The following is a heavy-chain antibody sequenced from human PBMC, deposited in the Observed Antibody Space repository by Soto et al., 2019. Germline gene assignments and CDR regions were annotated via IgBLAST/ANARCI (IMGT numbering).Heavy chain of an antibody. CDR2: IVVGSGNT. CDR1: GFTFTSSA. J-gene: IGHJ4*02. CDR3: AAVDWNYVEYYFDY. D-gene: IGHD1-7*01. V-gene: IGHV1-58*01. Sequence: SVKVSCKASGFTFTSSAVQWVRQARGQRLEWIGWIVVGSGNTNYAQKFQERVTITRDMSTSTAYMELSSLRSEDTAVYYCAAVDWNYVEYYFDYWGQGTLVTVSS.